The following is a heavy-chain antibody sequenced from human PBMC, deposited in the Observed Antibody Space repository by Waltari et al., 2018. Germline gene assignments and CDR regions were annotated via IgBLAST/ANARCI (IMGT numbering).Heavy chain of an antibody. CDR1: VEHMSSNSV. V-gene: IGHV4-4*02. D-gene: IGHD2-15*01. Sequence: QLQLQQSGPGLVKPSESLSLHCAVSVEHMSSNSVCSWVRQSPGKGLEWIGQVHRSGRTNYNPSLASRVTISIDMSNSQFSLRVPSPTAADTAMYYCARDRGRGLYLDSWSQGTLVTVSP. CDR3: ARDRGRGLYLDS. CDR2: VHRSGRT. J-gene: IGHJ4*02.